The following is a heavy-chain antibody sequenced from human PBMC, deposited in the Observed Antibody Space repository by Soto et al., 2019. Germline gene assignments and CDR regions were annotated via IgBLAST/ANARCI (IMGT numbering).Heavy chain of an antibody. CDR3: ARDLDSAGYYFDY. V-gene: IGHV4-4*07. Sequence: SETLSLTCTVSSGSISSYYWSWIRQPAGKGLEWIGRIYATGSTSYNPSLKSRVTMSVDASRNQFSLKLNSVTAADTAVYYCARDLDSAGYYFDYWGQGTLVTVSS. CDR2: IYATGST. D-gene: IGHD3-22*01. J-gene: IGHJ4*02. CDR1: SGSISSYY.